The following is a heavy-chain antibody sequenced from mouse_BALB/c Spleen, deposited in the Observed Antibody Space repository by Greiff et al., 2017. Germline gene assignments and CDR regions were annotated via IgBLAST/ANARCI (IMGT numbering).Heavy chain of an antibody. V-gene: IGHV14-3*02. Sequence: VQLQQSGAELVKPGASVKLSCTASGFNIKDTYMHWVKQRPEQGLEWIGRIDPANGNTKYDPKFQGKATITADTSSNTAYLQLSSLTSEDTAVYYCARHGKDGNYYAMDYWGQGTSVTVSS. CDR3: ARHGKDGNYYAMDY. CDR1: GFNIKDTY. J-gene: IGHJ4*01. D-gene: IGHD2-1*01. CDR2: IDPANGNT.